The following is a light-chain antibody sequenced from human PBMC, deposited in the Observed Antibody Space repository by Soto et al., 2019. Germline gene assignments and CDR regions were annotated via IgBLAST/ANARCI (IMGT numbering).Light chain of an antibody. Sequence: EIVMTQSPATLSVSPGERATLSCRASQSVSGNLAWYQQKPGQAPRLLIYGASTRATGIPARFSGSGSGTXXXXXXXSLQSEDFAVYYCQQYNNWPPTFGQGTKVEIK. V-gene: IGKV3D-15*01. CDR1: QSVSGN. CDR3: QQYNNWPPT. CDR2: GAS. J-gene: IGKJ1*01.